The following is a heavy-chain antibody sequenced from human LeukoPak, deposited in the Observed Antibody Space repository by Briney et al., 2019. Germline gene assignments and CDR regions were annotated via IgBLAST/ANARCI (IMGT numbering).Heavy chain of an antibody. D-gene: IGHD2-15*01. V-gene: IGHV3-23*01. CDR2: ISGRGGST. CDR1: GFTFSSYA. CDR3: AKQRGGSCYSRVDY. J-gene: IGHJ4*02. Sequence: GGSLRLSCAASGFTFSSYAMSWVRQAPGKGLEWVSAISGRGGSTYYADSVKGRFTISRDNSKNTLYLQMNSLRAEGTAVYYCAKQRGGSCYSRVDYWGQGTLVTVSS.